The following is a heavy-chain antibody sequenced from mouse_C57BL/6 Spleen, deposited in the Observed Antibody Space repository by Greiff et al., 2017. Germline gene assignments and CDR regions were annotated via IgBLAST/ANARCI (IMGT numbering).Heavy chain of an antibody. CDR2: IDPNSGGT. CDR1: GYTFTSYW. J-gene: IGHJ2*01. V-gene: IGHV1-72*01. Sequence: QVQLQQPGAELVKPGASVKLSCKASGYTFTSYWMHWVKQRPGRGLECIGRIDPNSGGTKYNEKFKSKATLTVDKPSSTAYMQLRSLTSEDSAVYYCARSTLDYWGQGTTLTVSS. CDR3: ARSTLDY.